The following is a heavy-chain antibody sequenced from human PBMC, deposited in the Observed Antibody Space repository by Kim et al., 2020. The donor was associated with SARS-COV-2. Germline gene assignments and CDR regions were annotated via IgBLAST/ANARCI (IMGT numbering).Heavy chain of an antibody. D-gene: IGHD2-21*01. CDR2: INSEGTVT. J-gene: IGHJ6*01. CDR1: GFTFGTHW. V-gene: IGHV3-74*01. CDR3: SSVWSFGLDG. Sequence: GGSLRLSCAASGFTFGTHWMHWVRQVPGKGLMWVSHINSEGTVTTYADYVKGRFTISRDNAKSTLSLHMYSLRPEDTAVYYCSSVWSFGLDGWGQGTTVT.